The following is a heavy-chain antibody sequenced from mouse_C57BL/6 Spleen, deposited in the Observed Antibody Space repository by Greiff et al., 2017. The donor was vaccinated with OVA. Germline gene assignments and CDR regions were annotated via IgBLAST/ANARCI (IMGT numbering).Heavy chain of an antibody. CDR2: ISSGSSTI. V-gene: IGHV5-17*01. CDR3: ARDYYYGSRPMDY. CDR1: GFTFSDYG. D-gene: IGHD1-1*01. Sequence: DVKLVESGGGLVKPGGSLKLSCAASGFTFSDYGMHWVRQAPEKGLEWVAYISSGSSTIYYADTVKGRFTISRDNAKNTLFLQMTSLRSEDTAMYYCARDYYYGSRPMDYWGQGTSVTVSS. J-gene: IGHJ4*01.